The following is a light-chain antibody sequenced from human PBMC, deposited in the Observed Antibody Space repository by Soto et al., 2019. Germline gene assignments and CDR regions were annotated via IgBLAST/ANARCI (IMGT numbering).Light chain of an antibody. Sequence: DIQMTQSPSSLSASVGDRVTITCRASQGISNYLAWYQQKPGNVPKLLIYDASTLQSGIPSRFSGSGSGTDFTLTISRLEPEDFAIYYCQKYNSARLTFGPGTKVDIK. CDR3: QKYNSARLT. J-gene: IGKJ3*01. CDR1: QGISNY. CDR2: DAS. V-gene: IGKV1-27*01.